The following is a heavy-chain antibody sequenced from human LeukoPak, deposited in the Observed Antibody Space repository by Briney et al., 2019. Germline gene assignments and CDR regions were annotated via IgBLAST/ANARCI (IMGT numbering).Heavy chain of an antibody. V-gene: IGHV4-34*01. D-gene: IGHD4-17*01. CDR2: INHSGST. J-gene: IGHJ4*02. CDR3: ATTVTTGVDY. CDR1: GGSFSGYY. Sequence: SETLSLTCAVYGGSFSGYYWSWIRQPPGKXXEWIGEINHSGSTNYNPSLKSRVTISVDTSKNQFSLKLSSVTAADTAVYYCATTVTTGVDYWGQGTLVTVSS.